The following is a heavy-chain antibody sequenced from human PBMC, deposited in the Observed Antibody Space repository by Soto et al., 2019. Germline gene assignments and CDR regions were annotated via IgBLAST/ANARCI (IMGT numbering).Heavy chain of an antibody. J-gene: IGHJ4*02. CDR2: INPSGGSH. CDR3: ARGGYGDPDY. D-gene: IGHD4-17*01. Sequence: QVQLVQSGAEVKKPGASVKVSCKASGYTFTSYYMHWVRQAPGQGLEWMGMINPSGGSHSYAQKFQGRVTMTRDPPTSTVHMELSSLRSDDTAVYYCARGGYGDPDYWGLGTLLTVSS. V-gene: IGHV1-46*01. CDR1: GYTFTSYY.